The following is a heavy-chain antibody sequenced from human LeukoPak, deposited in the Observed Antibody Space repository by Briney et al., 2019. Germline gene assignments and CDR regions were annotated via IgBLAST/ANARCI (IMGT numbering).Heavy chain of an antibody. CDR1: GFTVSSNS. D-gene: IGHD3-16*01. Sequence: GGSLRLSCTVSGFTVSSNSMSCVRQAPGKGLEWVSFIYSDNTHYSDSVKGRFTISRDNSKNTLYLQMNSLRAEDTAVYYCARRAGAYPHPYDYWGQGTLVTVSS. V-gene: IGHV3-53*01. J-gene: IGHJ4*02. CDR3: ARRAGAYPHPYDY. CDR2: IYSDNT.